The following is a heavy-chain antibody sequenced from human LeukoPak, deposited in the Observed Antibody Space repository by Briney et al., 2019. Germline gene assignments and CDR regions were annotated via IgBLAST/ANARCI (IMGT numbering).Heavy chain of an antibody. D-gene: IGHD2-15*01. CDR3: ARARYCSSGNCYKGY. V-gene: IGHV3-7*01. J-gene: IGHJ4*02. CDR1: GFTVSSNY. CDR2: INGDGSEK. Sequence: PGGSLRLSCAASGFTVSSNYMSWVRQAPGKGLEWVANINGDGSEKYFAGSVKGRFTISRDNARNSLFLQMNSLRAEDTAVYYCARARYCSSGNCYKGYWGQGSLVTVSS.